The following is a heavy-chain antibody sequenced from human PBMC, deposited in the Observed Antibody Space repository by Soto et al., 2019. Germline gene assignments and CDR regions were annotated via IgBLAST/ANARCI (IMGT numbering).Heavy chain of an antibody. D-gene: IGHD3-22*01. CDR1: GFTFSSYS. V-gene: IGHV3-48*01. CDR3: ASAGYDSSGYPGAYDL. Sequence: EVQLVESGGGLVQPGGSLRLSCAASGFTFSSYSMNWVRQAPGKGLEWVSYISSSSSTIYYADSVKGRFTISRDNAKNSLYLQMNSLRAEDTAVYYCASAGYDSSGYPGAYDLWGRGTLVTVSS. CDR2: ISSSSSTI. J-gene: IGHJ2*01.